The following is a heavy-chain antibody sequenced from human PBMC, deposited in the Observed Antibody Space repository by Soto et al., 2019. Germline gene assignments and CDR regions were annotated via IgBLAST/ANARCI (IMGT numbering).Heavy chain of an antibody. CDR2: IYYSGST. Sequence: PSDTLSLTCTVSGGSISSGGYYWSWIRQHPGKGLEWIGYIYYSGSTYYNPSLKSRVTISVDTSKNQFSLKLSSVTAADTAVYYCARANTMVRGVIPYGMDVWGQGTTVTVSS. CDR3: ARANTMVRGVIPYGMDV. D-gene: IGHD3-10*01. J-gene: IGHJ6*02. CDR1: GGSISSGGYY. V-gene: IGHV4-31*03.